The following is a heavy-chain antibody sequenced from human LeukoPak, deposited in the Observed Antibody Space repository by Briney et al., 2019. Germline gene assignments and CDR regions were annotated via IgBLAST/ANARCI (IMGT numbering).Heavy chain of an antibody. CDR3: AKEVVVVAATSSLDDY. Sequence: PGGSLRLSCAVSGFTFSSYAMSWVRQAPGKGLEWVSAISGSGGSTYYADSVKGRFTISRDNSKNKLYLQMNSLRAEDTAVYYCAKEVVVVAATSSLDDYWGQGTLVTVSS. D-gene: IGHD2-15*01. CDR1: GFTFSSYA. V-gene: IGHV3-23*01. J-gene: IGHJ4*02. CDR2: ISGSGGST.